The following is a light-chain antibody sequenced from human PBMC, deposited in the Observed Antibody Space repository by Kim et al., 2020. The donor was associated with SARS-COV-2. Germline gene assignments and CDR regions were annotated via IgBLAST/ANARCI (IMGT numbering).Light chain of an antibody. CDR2: GAS. V-gene: IGKV3-20*01. CDR1: QSVSGSY. Sequence: LSPGERATLSCRASQSVSGSYLVWYQQKPGQAPRLLIYGASSRATGIPDRFSGSGSGTDLTLTISRLEPEDSAVYYCQQYGSSPRTFGQGTKLEI. CDR3: QQYGSSPRT. J-gene: IGKJ2*01.